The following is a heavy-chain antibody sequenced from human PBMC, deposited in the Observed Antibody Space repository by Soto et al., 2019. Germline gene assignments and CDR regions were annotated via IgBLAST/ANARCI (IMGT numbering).Heavy chain of an antibody. CDR2: IYYSGST. D-gene: IGHD3-22*01. V-gene: IGHV4-61*01. J-gene: IGHJ5*02. CDR3: AREDSSGYYYNWFDP. CDR1: GGSVRSGSYY. Sequence: SETLSLTCTVSGGSVRSGSYYWSWIRQPPGKVLEWIGYIYYSGSTNYNPSLKSRVTISVDTSKNQFSLKLSSVTAADTAVYYCAREDSSGYYYNWFDPWGQGTLVTVSS.